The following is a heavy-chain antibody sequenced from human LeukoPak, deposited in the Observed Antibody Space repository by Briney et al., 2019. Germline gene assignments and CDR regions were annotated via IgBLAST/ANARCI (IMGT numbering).Heavy chain of an antibody. V-gene: IGHV4-39*07. J-gene: IGHJ6*03. D-gene: IGHD1-20*01. CDR3: ARVRFRNNWNDYYYYMDV. CDR2: LYYSGST. Sequence: SETLPLTCTVSGGSFSSSSYYWGWIRQPPGKGLEWIGSLYYSGSTYYNPSLKSRVTMSVDTSKNQFSLKLSSVTAADTAVYYCARVRFRNNWNDYYYYMDVWGKGSTVTVSS. CDR1: GGSFSSSSYY.